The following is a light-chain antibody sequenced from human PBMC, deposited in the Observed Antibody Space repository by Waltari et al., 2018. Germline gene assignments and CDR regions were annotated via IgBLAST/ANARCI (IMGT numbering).Light chain of an antibody. CDR1: HSVSTY. CDR2: VAS. CDR3: QQRSNWPPYT. Sequence: SASHSVSTYCSWYQHNPDQAPRLITSVASNRATGIPTRFSGSAAWTDFTLTISSLEPEDFAIYYCQQRSNWPPYTFGQGTKLELK. V-gene: IGKV3-11*01. J-gene: IGKJ2*01.